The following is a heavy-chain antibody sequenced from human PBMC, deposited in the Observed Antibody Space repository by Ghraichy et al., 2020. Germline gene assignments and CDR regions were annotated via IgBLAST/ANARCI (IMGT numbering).Heavy chain of an antibody. D-gene: IGHD3-10*01. Sequence: LSLTCAASGFTFSNYAMSWVRQAPGKGLEWVSGIRGDSITYYADSVKGRFTISRENSKNTLYLQMNSLRAEDTALYYCAKGFMGAGSWGAFDIWGQGTLVSVSS. CDR1: GFTFSNYA. CDR3: AKGFMGAGSWGAFDI. CDR2: IRGDSIT. J-gene: IGHJ3*02. V-gene: IGHV3-23*01.